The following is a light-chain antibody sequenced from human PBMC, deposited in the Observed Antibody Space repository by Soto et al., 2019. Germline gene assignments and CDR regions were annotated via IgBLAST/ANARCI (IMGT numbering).Light chain of an antibody. V-gene: IGKV3-20*01. CDR3: QQYGRSGT. Sequence: EIVLTQSPGTLSLSPGERATLSCRASQSVSNNYFAWYQQKPGQPPRLLIYGASNRATGIPDRSSGSGSGKYFTLTISRLEPEYAAVYYYQQYGRSGTFGQGTQVDIK. CDR2: GAS. J-gene: IGKJ1*01. CDR1: QSVSNNY.